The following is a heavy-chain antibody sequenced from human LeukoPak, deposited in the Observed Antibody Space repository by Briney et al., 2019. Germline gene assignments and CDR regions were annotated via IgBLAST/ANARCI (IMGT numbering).Heavy chain of an antibody. Sequence: PGGSLRLSCAASGFTFSSYAMSWVRQAPGKGLEWVSAISGSGGSTYYADSVKGRFTISRDNYKNTLYLQMNSLRAEDTAVYYCARKSASGNYPLDYWGQGTLVTVSS. V-gene: IGHV3-23*01. CDR1: GFTFSSYA. D-gene: IGHD3-10*01. J-gene: IGHJ4*02. CDR2: ISGSGGST. CDR3: ARKSASGNYPLDY.